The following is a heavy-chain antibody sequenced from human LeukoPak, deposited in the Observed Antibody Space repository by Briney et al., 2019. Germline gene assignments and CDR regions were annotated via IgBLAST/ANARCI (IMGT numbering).Heavy chain of an antibody. J-gene: IGHJ4*02. CDR3: AKKTPGTYPFDY. Sequence: GGSLRLSCAASGFSFSSTAMTWVRQAPGKGLEWVSASRTDGDTYYADSVQGRFTISRDNSRNTLYLQMTSLRADDTAVYYCAKKTPGTYPFDYWGQGTLVTVSP. CDR1: GFSFSSTA. V-gene: IGHV3-23*01. CDR2: SRTDGDT. D-gene: IGHD6-13*01.